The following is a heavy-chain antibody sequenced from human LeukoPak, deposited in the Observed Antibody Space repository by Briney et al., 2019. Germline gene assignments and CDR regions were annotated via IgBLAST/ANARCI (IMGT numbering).Heavy chain of an antibody. V-gene: IGHV3-48*01. Sequence: PGGSLRLSCAASGFTFSNYSMNWVRQAPGKGLEWVSYISSSSSTIYYADSVKGRFTISRDNAKNSLYLQMNSLRAEDTAVYYCARVTTVTTLGDAFDIWGQGTMVTVSS. CDR3: ARVTTVTTLGDAFDI. J-gene: IGHJ3*02. CDR1: GFTFSNYS. CDR2: ISSSSSTI. D-gene: IGHD4-11*01.